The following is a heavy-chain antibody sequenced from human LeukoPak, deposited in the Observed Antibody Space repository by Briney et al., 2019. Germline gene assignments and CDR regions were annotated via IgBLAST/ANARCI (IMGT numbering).Heavy chain of an antibody. CDR3: AKSLSSTWYTPWAN. D-gene: IGHD6-13*01. CDR1: GFTLTTYA. CDR2: ISGSGGDT. V-gene: IGHV3-23*01. J-gene: IGHJ1*01. Sequence: GGSLRLSCAASGFTLTTYAMTWVRQAPGQGLEWLSTISGSGGDTYYADSVKGRFTVSRDTSKNTVYLQMNSLSTEDSAVYFGAKSLSSTWYTPWANWGQGNLVTVSS.